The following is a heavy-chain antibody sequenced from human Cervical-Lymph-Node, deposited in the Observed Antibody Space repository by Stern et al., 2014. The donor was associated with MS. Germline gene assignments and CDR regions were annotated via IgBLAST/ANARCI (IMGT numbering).Heavy chain of an antibody. Sequence: QVQLQESGPGLVKPSQTLSLTCTVSGGSVSSGNYYWSWIRQPAGKGLEWIGRISTSGITNYNPSLKSRVTISVDTSRKQFSLQLNSGTAADTAVYFCARDRGRYYGSGTYIYYFDYWGQGTLVTVSS. CDR3: ARDRGRYYGSGTYIYYFDY. V-gene: IGHV4-61*02. D-gene: IGHD3-10*01. CDR1: GGSVSSGNYY. J-gene: IGHJ4*02. CDR2: ISTSGIT.